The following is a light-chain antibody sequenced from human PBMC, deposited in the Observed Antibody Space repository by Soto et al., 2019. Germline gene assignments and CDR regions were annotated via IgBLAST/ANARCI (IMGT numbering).Light chain of an antibody. J-gene: IGKJ4*01. CDR3: QQYNKWPLT. CDR1: QTVSGN. CDR2: HAS. V-gene: IGKV3-15*01. Sequence: EIVMTQSPATLSVSPGERATLSCRASQTVSGNLAWYQQKPGQAPRLLIYHASTRATGIPARFSGSGSGTEFTLTISSLLSEDFAVYYCQQYNKWPLTFGGGTKMEIK.